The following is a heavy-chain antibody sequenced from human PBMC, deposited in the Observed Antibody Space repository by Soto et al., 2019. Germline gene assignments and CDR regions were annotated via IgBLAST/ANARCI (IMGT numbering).Heavy chain of an antibody. V-gene: IGHV1-46*01. CDR3: ARPPGLGSEPPPTWFDP. CDR1: GYTFTSYY. J-gene: IGHJ5*02. Sequence: QVQLVQSGAEVKKPGASVKVSCKASGYTFTSYYMHWVRQAPGQGLEWMGIINPSGGSTSYAQKFQGRVTMTRDTSTSTVYMELSSLRSEDTAVYYCARPPGLGSEPPPTWFDPWGQGTLVTVSS. D-gene: IGHD3-10*01. CDR2: INPSGGST.